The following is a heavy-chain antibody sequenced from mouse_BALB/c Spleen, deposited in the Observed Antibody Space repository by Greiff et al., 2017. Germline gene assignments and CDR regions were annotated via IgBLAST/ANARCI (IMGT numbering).Heavy chain of an antibody. D-gene: IGHD2-14*01. CDR1: GFTFSSYY. CDR3: ARQGRYDVEDAMDY. CDR2: INSNGGST. J-gene: IGHJ4*01. V-gene: IGHV5-6-2*01. Sequence: EVKVEESGGGLVKLGGSLKLSCAASGFTFSSYYMSWVRQTPEKRLELVAAINSNGGSTYYPDTVKGRFTISRDNAKNTLYLQMSSLKSEDTALYYCARQGRYDVEDAMDYWGQGTSVTVSS.